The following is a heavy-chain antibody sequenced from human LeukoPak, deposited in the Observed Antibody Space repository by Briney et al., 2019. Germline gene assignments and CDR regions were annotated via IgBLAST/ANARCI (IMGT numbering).Heavy chain of an antibody. Sequence: GGSLRLSCAASGFTFSSYSMNWVRQAPGKGLEWVSSISSSSSYIYYADPVKGRFTISRDNAKNSLYLQMNSLRAEDTAVYYCARGSVWFGELLQDFDYWGQGTLVTVSS. J-gene: IGHJ4*02. D-gene: IGHD3-10*01. CDR3: ARGSVWFGELLQDFDY. CDR1: GFTFSSYS. CDR2: ISSSSSYI. V-gene: IGHV3-21*01.